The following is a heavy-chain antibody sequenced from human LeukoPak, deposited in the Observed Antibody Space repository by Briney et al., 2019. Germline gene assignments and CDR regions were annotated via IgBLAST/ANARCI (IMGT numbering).Heavy chain of an antibody. D-gene: IGHD6-19*01. CDR2: IIPMFGKT. J-gene: IGHJ1*01. V-gene: IGHV1-69*13. Sequence: SVKVSCKASGRTFTNYAISWVRQAPGQGLEWMGGIIPMFGKTMYAQKFQGRVTITADESTTTAYMELSSLRSEDTAVYYCARERAVAGDFQYWGQGTLVTVSS. CDR3: ARERAVAGDFQY. CDR1: GRTFTNYA.